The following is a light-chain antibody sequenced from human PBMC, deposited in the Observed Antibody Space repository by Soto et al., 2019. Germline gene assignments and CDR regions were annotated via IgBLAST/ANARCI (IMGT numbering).Light chain of an antibody. CDR1: QSLLHSNGYNY. CDR3: MQALQTRT. J-gene: IGKJ1*01. V-gene: IGKV2-28*01. Sequence: DIVMTHSPLSLTVTPGEPASISCSSSQSLLHSNGYNYLDWYLQKPGQSPQLLVYLGSSRSSGVPDRFSGSGSGTDFTLKISRVEAEDVGVYYCMQALQTRTFGQGTKVDI. CDR2: LGS.